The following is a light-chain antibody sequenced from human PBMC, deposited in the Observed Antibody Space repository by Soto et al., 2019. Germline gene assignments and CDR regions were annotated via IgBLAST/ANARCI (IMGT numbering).Light chain of an antibody. V-gene: IGLV2-14*01. Sequence: QSVLNQPASVSGSPGQSITISCTGTSSDVGGYNYVSWYQQHPGKAPKLMIYDVSNRPSGVSNRFSGSKSGNTASLTISGLQAEDEADYYCSSYTSSIPYVFGTGTKVTVL. J-gene: IGLJ1*01. CDR1: SSDVGGYNY. CDR3: SSYTSSIPYV. CDR2: DVS.